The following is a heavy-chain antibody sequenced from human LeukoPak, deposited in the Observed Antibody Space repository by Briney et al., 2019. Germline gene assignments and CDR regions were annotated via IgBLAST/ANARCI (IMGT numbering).Heavy chain of an antibody. CDR2: ISSSSSYI. CDR1: GFTLSSYS. D-gene: IGHD7-27*01. J-gene: IGHJ4*02. Sequence: PGGSLRLSCAASGFTLSSYSMNWVRQAPGKGLEWVSSISSSSSYIYYADSVKGRFTISRDNAKNSLYLQMNSLRAEDTAVYYCARLRQTGFDYWGQGTLVTVSS. V-gene: IGHV3-21*01. CDR3: ARLRQTGFDY.